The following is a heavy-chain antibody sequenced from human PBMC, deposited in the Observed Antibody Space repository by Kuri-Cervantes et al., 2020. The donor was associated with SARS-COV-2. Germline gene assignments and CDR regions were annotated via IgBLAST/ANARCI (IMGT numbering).Heavy chain of an antibody. Sequence: ASVKVSCKASGYTFTSYYMHWVRQAPGQGLEWMGIINPSGGSTSYAQKFQGRVTMTRDTSTSTAYMELRSLRSDDTAVYYCARGEVEVVVAATPHYFDYWGQGTLVTVSS. V-gene: IGHV1-46*01. CDR1: GYTFTSYY. CDR2: INPSGGST. D-gene: IGHD2-15*01. CDR3: ARGEVEVVVAATPHYFDY. J-gene: IGHJ4*02.